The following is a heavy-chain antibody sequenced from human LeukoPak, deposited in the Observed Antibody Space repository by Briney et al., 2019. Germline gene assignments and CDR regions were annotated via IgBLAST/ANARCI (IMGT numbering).Heavy chain of an antibody. V-gene: IGHV1-46*01. CDR3: VREGEGPLSKDFDY. D-gene: IGHD2/OR15-2a*01. CDR1: GYAFPTYY. CDR2: INPSSGST. J-gene: IGHJ4*02. Sequence: ASVKVSCKASGYAFPTYYMHWVRQAPGQGLEWMGIINPSSGSTTYVQKFQGRVSMTRDASMSTAYMELTRLTSDDTAVYYCVREGEGPLSKDFDYWGQGTLVTVSS.